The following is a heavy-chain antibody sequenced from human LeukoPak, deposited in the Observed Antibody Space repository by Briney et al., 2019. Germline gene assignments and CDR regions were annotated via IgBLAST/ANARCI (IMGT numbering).Heavy chain of an antibody. D-gene: IGHD3-22*01. Sequence: ASVKVSCKASGYTFTSYTIHWVRQAPGQRLEWMGWINAGNGNTKYSQEFQDRVTITRDTSASTAYMELSSLRSEDMAVYYCARDVNAMDDSSGYGYWGQGTLVTVSS. J-gene: IGHJ4*02. CDR2: INAGNGNT. V-gene: IGHV1-3*03. CDR1: GYTFTSYT. CDR3: ARDVNAMDDSSGYGY.